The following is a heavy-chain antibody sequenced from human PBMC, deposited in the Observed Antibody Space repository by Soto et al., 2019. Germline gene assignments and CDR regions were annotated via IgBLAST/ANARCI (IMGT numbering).Heavy chain of an antibody. V-gene: IGHV1-46*01. CDR1: GDTFTSYY. D-gene: IGHD3-3*01. CDR2: INPSGTST. CDR3: VGEFPGSGCCDY. Sequence: QVQLVQSGAEVKKPGASVKVSCRASGDTFTSYYVHWMRQAPGQGLEWIGLINPSGTSTNYAQKFRGRVTMTRDTSTSTVYMELSSLRSEDAALYYCVGEFPGSGCCDYWGQGTLVAVSS. J-gene: IGHJ4*02.